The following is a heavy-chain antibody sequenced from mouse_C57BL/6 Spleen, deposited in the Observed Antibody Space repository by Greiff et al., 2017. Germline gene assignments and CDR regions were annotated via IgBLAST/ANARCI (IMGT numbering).Heavy chain of an antibody. V-gene: IGHV1-74*01. CDR1: GYTFTSYW. CDR3: AMELSSYWYFDV. CDR2: IHPSDSNT. D-gene: IGHD1-3*01. J-gene: IGHJ1*03. Sequence: QVQLQQPGAELVKPGASVKVSCKASGYTFTSYWMHWVKQRPGQGLEWIGRIHPSDSNTNYNQKFKGKATLTVDKSSSTAYMQLSSLTSEDSAVYYCAMELSSYWYFDVWGTGTTVTVAS.